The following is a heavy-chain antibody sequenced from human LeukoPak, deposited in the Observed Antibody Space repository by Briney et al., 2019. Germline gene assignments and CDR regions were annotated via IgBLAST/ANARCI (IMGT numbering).Heavy chain of an antibody. CDR2: IYYSGST. J-gene: IGHJ3*02. CDR3: ARAVHVVVTAIGSHAFDI. V-gene: IGHV4-39*07. Sequence: PSETLSLTCTVSGGSISSSSYYWGWIRQPPGKGLEWIGSIYYSGSTYYNPSLKSRVTISVDTSKNRFSLKLSSVTAADTAVYYCARAVHVVVTAIGSHAFDIWGQGTMVTVSS. CDR1: GGSISSSSYY. D-gene: IGHD2-21*02.